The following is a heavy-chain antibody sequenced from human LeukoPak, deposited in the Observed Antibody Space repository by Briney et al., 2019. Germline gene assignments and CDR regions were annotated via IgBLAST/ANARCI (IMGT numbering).Heavy chain of an antibody. CDR2: INPNSGGT. CDR1: GYTFTGYY. J-gene: IGHJ6*02. CDR3: ASDTTYCSGGSCYHPGYYYYGMDV. V-gene: IGHV1-2*06. D-gene: IGHD2-15*01. Sequence: GASVKVSCKASGYTFTGYYMHWVRQAPGQGLEWMGRINPNSGGTIYAQKFQGRVTMTRDTSISTAYMELSRLRSDDTAVYYCASDTTYCSGGSCYHPGYYYYGMDVWGQGTTVTVSS.